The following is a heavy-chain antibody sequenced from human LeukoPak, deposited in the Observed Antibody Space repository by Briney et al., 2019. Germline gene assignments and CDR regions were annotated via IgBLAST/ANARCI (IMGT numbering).Heavy chain of an antibody. D-gene: IGHD3-10*01. CDR2: INPSGGST. CDR1: GYTFTSYY. J-gene: IGHJ4*02. Sequence: EASVKVSCKASGYTFTSYYMHWVRQAPGQGVEWMGIINPSGGSTSYAQKFQGRVTMTRDTSTSTVYMELSSLRSEDTAVYYCAIGWGTHGSGSYSPNYWGQGTLVTVSS. CDR3: AIGWGTHGSGSYSPNY. V-gene: IGHV1-46*01.